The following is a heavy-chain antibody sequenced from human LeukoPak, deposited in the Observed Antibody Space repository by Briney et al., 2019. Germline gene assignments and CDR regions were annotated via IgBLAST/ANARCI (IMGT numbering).Heavy chain of an antibody. CDR1: GCSISSSSYY. CDR2: LYYSGTN. J-gene: IGHJ4*02. D-gene: IGHD4-17*01. Sequence: PSETLSLTCTVSGCSISSSSYYWGWIRQPPGKGLEWSGSLYYSGTNYYNPSLKSRVTISVDTSKNQFSLKLRSVTAADTAVYYCARQNDGDYDYWGQGTLVTVSS. V-gene: IGHV4-39*01. CDR3: ARQNDGDYDY.